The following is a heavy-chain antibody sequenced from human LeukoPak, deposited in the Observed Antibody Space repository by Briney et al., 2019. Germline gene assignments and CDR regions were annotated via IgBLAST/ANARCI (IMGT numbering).Heavy chain of an antibody. CDR2: INAGNGNT. V-gene: IGHV1-3*01. D-gene: IGHD2-15*01. CDR3: ARDRCSGGSCYTSPFDY. Sequence: GASVKVSCKASGYILTSYVMHWERQAPGQRLEWMGWINAGNGNTKYSQKFQGRVTITRDTSASTAYMELSSLRSEDTAVYYCARDRCSGGSCYTSPFDYWGQGTLVTVSS. CDR1: GYILTSYV. J-gene: IGHJ4*02.